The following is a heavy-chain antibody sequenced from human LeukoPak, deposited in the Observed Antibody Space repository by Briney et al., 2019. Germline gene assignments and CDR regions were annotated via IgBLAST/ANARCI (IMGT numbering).Heavy chain of an antibody. CDR3: ARRSGNGWYETYNWFDP. D-gene: IGHD6-19*01. Sequence: ASVKISCKASGGTFSSYAISWVRQAPGQGLEWMGGIIPIFGTANYAQKFQGRVTITADKSTSTAYMELSSLRSEDTAVYYCARRSGNGWYETYNWFDPWGQGTLVTVSS. CDR1: GGTFSSYA. CDR2: IIPIFGTA. V-gene: IGHV1-69*06. J-gene: IGHJ5*02.